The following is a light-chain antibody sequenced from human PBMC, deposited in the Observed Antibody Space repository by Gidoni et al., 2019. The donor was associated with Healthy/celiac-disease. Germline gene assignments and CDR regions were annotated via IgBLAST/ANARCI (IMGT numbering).Light chain of an antibody. CDR2: GAS. CDR1: QSVSSN. CDR3: QQYNNSLT. Sequence: EIVMTQSPATLSVSPGERATLSCRASQSVSSNLAWYQQKPGQAPRLLIYGASTRATGIPARFSGSGSGTEFTLIISSLQSEDFAVYYCQQYNNSLTFGQGTKVEIK. V-gene: IGKV3-15*01. J-gene: IGKJ1*01.